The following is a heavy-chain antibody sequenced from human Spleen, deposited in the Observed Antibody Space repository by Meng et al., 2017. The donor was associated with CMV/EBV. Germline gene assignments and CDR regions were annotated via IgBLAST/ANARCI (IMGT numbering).Heavy chain of an antibody. CDR1: GFIFSDYG. CDR2: IWYDGSNK. D-gene: IGHD1-26*01. J-gene: IGHJ5*02. Sequence: SGFIFSDYGMHWVRQAPGKGLEWVANIWYDGSNKYYADSVKGRFTISRDDSKNTLYLQMDGLRAEDTAVYYCAKKVVGPTEALNCFDPWGQGTLVTVSS. V-gene: IGHV3-33*03. CDR3: AKKVVGPTEALNCFDP.